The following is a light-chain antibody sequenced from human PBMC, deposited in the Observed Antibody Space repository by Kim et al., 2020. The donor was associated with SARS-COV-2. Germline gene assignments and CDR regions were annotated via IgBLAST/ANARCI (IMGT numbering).Light chain of an antibody. V-gene: IGKV3-20*01. J-gene: IGKJ3*01. CDR1: QTINSND. CDR2: GAS. CDR3: KQNAKPPLT. Sequence: EIVLTQSPGTLSLSPGERATLSCRASQTINSNDLAWYPQKPGQAPRLLIYGASTRVTGIPERFSGSGSRTDFTLTISRLEPEDFALYYCKQNAKPPLTFGHGTKVDIK.